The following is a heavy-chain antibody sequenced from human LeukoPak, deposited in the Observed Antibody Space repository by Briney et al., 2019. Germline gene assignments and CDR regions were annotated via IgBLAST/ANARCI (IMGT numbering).Heavy chain of an antibody. CDR1: GGSISSYY. V-gene: IGHV4-59*08. CDR3: ARLGIGDYYDSSKEY. J-gene: IGHJ4*02. Sequence: SETLSLTCTVSGGSISSYYWSWIRQPPGKGLEWIGYIYYSGSTNYNPSLKSRVTISVDTSKNQFSLKLSSVTAADTAVYYCARLGIGDYYDSSKEYWGQGTLVTVSS. D-gene: IGHD3-22*01. CDR2: IYYSGST.